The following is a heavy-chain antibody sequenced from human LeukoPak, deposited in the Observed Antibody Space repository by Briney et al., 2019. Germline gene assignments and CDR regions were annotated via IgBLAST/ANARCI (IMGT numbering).Heavy chain of an antibody. V-gene: IGHV4-4*02. Sequence: SETLSLTCAVSGGSISSSNWWSWVRQPPGKGLEWIGEIYHSGSTNYNPSLKSRVTISVDKSKNQFSLKLSSVTAADTAVYYCARNRIVVVPAAISYYYYYGMDVWGQGTTVTVSS. J-gene: IGHJ6*02. CDR2: IYHSGST. CDR3: ARNRIVVVPAAISYYYYYGMDV. CDR1: GGSISSSNW. D-gene: IGHD2-2*01.